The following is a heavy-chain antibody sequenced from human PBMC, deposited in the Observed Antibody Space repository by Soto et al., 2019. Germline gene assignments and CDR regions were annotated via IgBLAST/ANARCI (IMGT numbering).Heavy chain of an antibody. J-gene: IGHJ4*02. D-gene: IGHD2-8*01. V-gene: IGHV4-30-2*01. Sequence: SETLSLTCAVSGGSISSGGYSWSWIRQPPGKGLEWIGYIYHSGSTYYNQSLKSRVTISVDRSKNQFSLKLSSVTAADTAVYYCARQLYTYDTDYWGQGTLVTVSS. CDR2: IYHSGST. CDR1: GGSISSGGYS. CDR3: ARQLYTYDTDY.